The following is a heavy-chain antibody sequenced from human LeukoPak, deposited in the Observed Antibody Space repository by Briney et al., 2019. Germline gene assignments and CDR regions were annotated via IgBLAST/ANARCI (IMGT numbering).Heavy chain of an antibody. CDR2: IRSKAYGGTT. V-gene: IGHV3-49*03. Sequence: GGSLRLSCTASGFTFGDYAMSWFRQAPGKGLEWVGFIRSKAYGGTTEYAASVKGRFTISRDDSKSIAYLQMNSLKTEDTAVYYCTRDPIQDAFDIWGQGTMVTVSS. J-gene: IGHJ3*02. CDR1: GFTFGDYA. CDR3: TRDPIQDAFDI.